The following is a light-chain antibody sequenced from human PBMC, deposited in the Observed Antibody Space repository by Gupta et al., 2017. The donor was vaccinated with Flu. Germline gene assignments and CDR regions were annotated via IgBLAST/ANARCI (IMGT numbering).Light chain of an antibody. Sequence: DIVMTQPPLSLSVTPGQAASISCSSSQSRVHGNGMTYFFWYVQKPGRPPQLLIYEVSNRFSAGPFRFSGSGSGTDFTLKISRVEDSDVGNYYCNQRSTFRTFGQGTKVEVK. CDR3: NQRSTFRT. V-gene: IGKV2D-29*01. CDR2: EVS. CDR1: QSRVHGNGMTY. J-gene: IGKJ1*01.